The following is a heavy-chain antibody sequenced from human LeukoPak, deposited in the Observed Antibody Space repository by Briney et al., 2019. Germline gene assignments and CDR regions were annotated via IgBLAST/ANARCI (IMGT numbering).Heavy chain of an antibody. V-gene: IGHV3-33*06. D-gene: IGHD5-24*01. J-gene: IGHJ4*02. Sequence: PGGSLRLSCAASGFIFTDFGMPWVRQAPGTVPEWVSVIWYDGNEKRYADSVKGRFTISRDNSRNMVYLQMTSLRAEDTGVYYCAKSRGDRERWLHLDSWGQGTLVTVSS. CDR2: IWYDGNEK. CDR3: AKSRGDRERWLHLDS. CDR1: GFIFTDFG.